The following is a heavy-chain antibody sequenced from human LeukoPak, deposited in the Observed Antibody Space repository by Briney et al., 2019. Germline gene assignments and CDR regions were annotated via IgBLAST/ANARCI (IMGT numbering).Heavy chain of an antibody. D-gene: IGHD1-1*01. CDR1: GYSLTDFS. Sequence: ASVTVSCKVSGYSLTDFSMHWVRQAPGKGLEWMGTFAVEDGKTIYAQKFRGRVTMTEDTSTDTAYMDLSSLRSDDTAVYYCATGFTTPDYWGQGTLVTVSS. CDR2: FAVEDGKT. V-gene: IGHV1-24*01. CDR3: ATGFTTPDY. J-gene: IGHJ4*02.